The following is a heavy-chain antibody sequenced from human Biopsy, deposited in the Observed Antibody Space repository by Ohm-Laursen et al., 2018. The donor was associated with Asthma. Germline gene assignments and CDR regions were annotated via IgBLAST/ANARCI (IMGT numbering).Heavy chain of an antibody. V-gene: IGHV3-7*01. CDR2: IKHDGTEK. Sequence: SLRLSCSASGFTFSDYYMSWIRQAPGKGLEWVANIKHDGTEKNHVDPLKGRFTISRDNAKNSLYLQMNSLRAEDTAVYYCARTFHFWSPYHAEHYQLWGQGTLVTVSS. J-gene: IGHJ1*01. CDR3: ARTFHFWSPYHAEHYQL. CDR1: GFTFSDYY. D-gene: IGHD3-3*02.